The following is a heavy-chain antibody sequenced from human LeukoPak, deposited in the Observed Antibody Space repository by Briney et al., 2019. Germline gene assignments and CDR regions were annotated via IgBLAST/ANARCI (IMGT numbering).Heavy chain of an antibody. CDR1: GYTFTGSY. D-gene: IGHD6-19*01. CDR3: ARDGAVAGTAYPEY. J-gene: IGHJ4*02. Sequence: ASVKVSCKASGYTFTGSYMHWVRQAPGQGLEWMGWINPNSGGTNYAQKFQGRVTMTRDTSISTAYMELSRLTSDDAAVYYCARDGAVAGTAYPEYWGQGTLVTVSS. CDR2: INPNSGGT. V-gene: IGHV1-2*02.